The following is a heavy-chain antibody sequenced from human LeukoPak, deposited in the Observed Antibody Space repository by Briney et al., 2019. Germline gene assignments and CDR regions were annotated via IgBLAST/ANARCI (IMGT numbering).Heavy chain of an antibody. CDR1: GFTFSSYE. D-gene: IGHD6-25*01. Sequence: PGGSLRLSCAASGFTFSSYEMNWVRQAPGKGLEWVSYISRSGSPIYYADSVKGRFTISRDNAKNSLYLQLNSLRAEDTAVYYCARDMGGFGYFDYWGQGTLVTVSS. V-gene: IGHV3-48*03. CDR3: ARDMGGFGYFDY. CDR2: ISRSGSPI. J-gene: IGHJ4*02.